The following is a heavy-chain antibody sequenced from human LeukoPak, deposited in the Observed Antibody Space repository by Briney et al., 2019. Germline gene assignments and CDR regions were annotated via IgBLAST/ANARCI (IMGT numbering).Heavy chain of an antibody. CDR1: GGSISSGSYY. J-gene: IGHJ4*02. CDR2: IYTSGST. V-gene: IGHV4-61*02. D-gene: IGHD2-2*01. Sequence: SETLSLTCTVSGGSISSGSYYWSWIRQPAGKGLEWIGRIYTSGSTNYNPSLKSRVTISVDTSKNQFSLKLSSVTAADTAVYYWARGLVPAAPFSYWGQGTLVTVSS. CDR3: ARGLVPAAPFSY.